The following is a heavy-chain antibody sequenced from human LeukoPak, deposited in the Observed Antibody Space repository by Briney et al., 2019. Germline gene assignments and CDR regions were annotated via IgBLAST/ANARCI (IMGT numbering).Heavy chain of an antibody. Sequence: GSLRLSCAASGFTFSSYAMHWVRQAPGKGLEWVAVISYDGSNKYYADSVKGRFTISRDNSKNTLYLQMNSLRAEDTAVYYCAKPAEPLYYYYYYGMDVWGQGTAVTVSS. V-gene: IGHV3-30*04. J-gene: IGHJ6*02. CDR3: AKPAEPLYYYYYYGMDV. CDR2: ISYDGSNK. CDR1: GFTFSSYA.